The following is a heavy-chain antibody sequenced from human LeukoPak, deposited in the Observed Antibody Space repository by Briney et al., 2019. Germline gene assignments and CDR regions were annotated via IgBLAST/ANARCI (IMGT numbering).Heavy chain of an antibody. J-gene: IGHJ4*02. CDR3: ARGLMWECDY. D-gene: IGHD1-26*01. V-gene: IGHV1-18*01. CDR1: GYTFTSYG. CDR2: ISAYNGNT. Sequence: ASVKVSCKASGYTFTSYGISWVRQAPGQGLEWMGWISAYNGNTNYAQKFQGRVTMTRDTSTSTVYMELSSLRSEDTAVYYCARGLMWECDYWGQGTLVTVSS.